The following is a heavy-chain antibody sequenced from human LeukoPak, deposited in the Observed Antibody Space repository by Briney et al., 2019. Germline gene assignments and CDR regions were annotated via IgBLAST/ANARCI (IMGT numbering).Heavy chain of an antibody. V-gene: IGHV3-30-3*01. CDR2: ISYDGSNK. CDR3: AKGVSTYYYYYGVDV. CDR1: GFTFSSYA. J-gene: IGHJ6*02. Sequence: PGGSLRLACAASGFTFSSYAMHWVRQAPGKGLEWVAVISYDGSNKYYADSVKGRFTISRDNSKNTLYLQMNSLRAEDTAVYYCAKGVSTYYYYYGVDVWGQGTTVTVSS.